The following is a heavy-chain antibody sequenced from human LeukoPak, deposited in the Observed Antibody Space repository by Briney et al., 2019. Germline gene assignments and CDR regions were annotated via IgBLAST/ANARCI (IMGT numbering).Heavy chain of an antibody. CDR3: ARDLPKYCSSTSCYSNWFDP. D-gene: IGHD2-2*01. J-gene: IGHJ5*02. V-gene: IGHV3-53*01. CDR1: GFTVSSNY. CDR2: IYSGGST. Sequence: GGSLRLSCAASGFTVSSNYMSWVRQAPGKGLEWVSVIYSGGSTYYADSVKGRFTISRDNSKNTLYLQMNSLRAEDTAVYYCARDLPKYCSSTSCYSNWFDPWGQGTLVTVSS.